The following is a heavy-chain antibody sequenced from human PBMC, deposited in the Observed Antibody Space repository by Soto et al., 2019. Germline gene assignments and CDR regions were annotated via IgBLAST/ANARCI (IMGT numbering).Heavy chain of an antibody. J-gene: IGHJ6*02. CDR1: GYTFTSYY. V-gene: IGHV1-46*01. CDR2: INPSGGST. Sequence: ASVKVSCKASGYTFTSYYMHWVRHAPGQGLEWMGIINPSGGSTSYAQKFQGRVTMTRDTSKNQFSLKLTSVTAEDTALYFCASSSFLRSGDLFHGLDVWGQGTTVTVSS. D-gene: IGHD3-10*01. CDR3: ASSSFLRSGDLFHGLDV.